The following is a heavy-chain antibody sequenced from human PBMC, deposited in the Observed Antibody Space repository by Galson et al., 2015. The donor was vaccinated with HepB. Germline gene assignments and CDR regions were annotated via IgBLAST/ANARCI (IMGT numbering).Heavy chain of an antibody. Sequence: SLRLSCAASGFTFSSYWMSWVRQAPGKGLEWVSGISVSGGSTYYADSVKGRFTISRDNSKNTLYLQMNSLSAEDTAVYYCAKDPRDNCNRMYGMDVWVQGTTVTVSS. CDR3: AKDPRDNCNRMYGMDV. J-gene: IGHJ6*02. D-gene: IGHD1-20*01. V-gene: IGHV3-23*01. CDR1: GFTFSSYW. CDR2: ISVSGGST.